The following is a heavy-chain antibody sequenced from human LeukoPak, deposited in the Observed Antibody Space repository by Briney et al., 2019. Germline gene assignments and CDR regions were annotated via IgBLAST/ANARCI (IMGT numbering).Heavy chain of an antibody. Sequence: PSETLSLTCTVSGGSISSYYWSWVRQPPGKGLEWIGYIYYSGSTNYNPSLKSRVTISVDTSKNQFSLKLSSVTAADTAVYYCARWVNVDAFDIWGQGTMVTVSS. CDR2: IYYSGST. CDR1: GGSISSYY. V-gene: IGHV4-59*08. D-gene: IGHD2-8*01. CDR3: ARWVNVDAFDI. J-gene: IGHJ3*02.